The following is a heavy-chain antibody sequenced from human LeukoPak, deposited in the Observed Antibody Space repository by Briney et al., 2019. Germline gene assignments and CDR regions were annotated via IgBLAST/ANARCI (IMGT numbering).Heavy chain of an antibody. CDR3: AKDYSYGSGSYLDY. V-gene: IGHV3-74*01. J-gene: IGHJ4*02. CDR2: IKDDGST. CDR1: GFTFSTYW. D-gene: IGHD3-10*01. Sequence: GGSLRLSCAASGFTFSTYWMHWVRQAPGKGLVWVSRIKDDGSTIYADSVKGRFTISRDNAKNSLYLQMNSLRAEDTALYYCAKDYSYGSGSYLDYWGQGTLVTVSS.